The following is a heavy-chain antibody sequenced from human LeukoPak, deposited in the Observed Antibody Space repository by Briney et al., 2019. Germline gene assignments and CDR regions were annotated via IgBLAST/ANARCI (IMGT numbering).Heavy chain of an antibody. CDR2: IYTSGST. J-gene: IGHJ4*02. CDR1: GGPISSYY. Sequence: PSETLSLTCTVSGGPISSYYWSWIRQPAGKGLEWIGRIYTSGSTNYNPSLKSRVTMSVDTSKNQFSLKLSSVTAADTAVYYCARETYYYDSSGYYYAFDYWGQGTLVTVSS. V-gene: IGHV4-4*07. CDR3: ARETYYYDSSGYYYAFDY. D-gene: IGHD3-22*01.